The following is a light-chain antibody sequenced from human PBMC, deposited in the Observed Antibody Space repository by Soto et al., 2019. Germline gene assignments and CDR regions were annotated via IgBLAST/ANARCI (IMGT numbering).Light chain of an antibody. CDR2: AAS. CDR1: QSISNY. CDR3: QQSFSPLWT. V-gene: IGKV1-39*01. J-gene: IGKJ1*01. Sequence: DIQMTQSPSSLSASVGDRVTITCRASQSISNYLNWYQQKPGKTPKLLIYAASSMQSGVPSRFSGSGSETDFTLTISSLQPDDSATYYCQQSFSPLWTFGQGNKVEV.